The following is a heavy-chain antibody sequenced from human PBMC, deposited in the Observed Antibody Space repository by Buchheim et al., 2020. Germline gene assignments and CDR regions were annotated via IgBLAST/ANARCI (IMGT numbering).Heavy chain of an antibody. D-gene: IGHD3-9*01. CDR1: GYTFTSYY. J-gene: IGHJ6*02. V-gene: IGHV1-46*01. Sequence: QVQLVQSGAEVKKPGASVKVSCKASGYTFTSYYMHWVRQAPGQGLEWMGIINPSGGSTSYAQKFQGRVTMTRDTSTSIVYMELSSLRSEDTAAYYCARVDTLTGYQHGMDVWGQGTT. CDR3: ARVDTLTGYQHGMDV. CDR2: INPSGGST.